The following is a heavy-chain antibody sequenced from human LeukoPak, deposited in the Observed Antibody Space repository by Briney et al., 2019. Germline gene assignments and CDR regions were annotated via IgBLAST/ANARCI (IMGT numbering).Heavy chain of an antibody. D-gene: IGHD2-2*01. CDR1: GFTFNNYA. V-gene: IGHV3-23*01. CDR2: IMIGGDGK. Sequence: GGSLRLSCAGSGFTFNNYAMSWVRRAPRKGLEWVSTIMIGGDGKHYADSVRGRFTISRDRSESTLYLQMNGLRADDTAVYYCVRAAPRDCSPASCSLFDTWGQGTLVTVSS. J-gene: IGHJ4*02. CDR3: VRAAPRDCSPASCSLFDT.